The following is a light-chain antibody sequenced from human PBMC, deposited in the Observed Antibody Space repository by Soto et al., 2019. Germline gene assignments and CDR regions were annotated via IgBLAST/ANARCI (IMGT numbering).Light chain of an antibody. CDR2: KDS. CDR3: QSGDSSATWV. Sequence: SYELTQPPSVSVSPGQTARITCFGDTLSKQFVYWYQQRPGQAPVLVIYKDSQRPSGIPERFSGSGSGTTVTLTISPVQAEDEADYYCQSGDSSATWVFGGGTKVTVL. J-gene: IGLJ3*02. V-gene: IGLV3-25*03. CDR1: TLSKQF.